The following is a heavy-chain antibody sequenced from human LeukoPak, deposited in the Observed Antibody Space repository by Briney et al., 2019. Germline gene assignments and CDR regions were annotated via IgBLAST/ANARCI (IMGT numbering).Heavy chain of an antibody. CDR2: INPNSGGT. Sequence: ASVKVSCKASGYTFTGYYMHWVRQAPGQGVERMGWINPNSGGTNYAQKFQGRVTMTRDTSISTAYMELSRLRSDDTAVYYCASGSIAVAGTQYYYYYYGMDVWGQGTTVTVSS. CDR1: GYTFTGYY. D-gene: IGHD6-19*01. J-gene: IGHJ6*02. V-gene: IGHV1-2*02. CDR3: ASGSIAVAGTQYYYYYYGMDV.